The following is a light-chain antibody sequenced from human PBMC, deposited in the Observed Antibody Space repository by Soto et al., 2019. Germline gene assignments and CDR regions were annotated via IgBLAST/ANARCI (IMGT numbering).Light chain of an antibody. Sequence: QSVLTQPASVSGSPGQSITISCTGTSDDVGTYNLVSWYQQHPGKAPKLMIYEGTKRPSGVSNRFSGSKSGNTASLTISGLQGDDEADYCCCSYARGSTFVFGTGTKLTVL. V-gene: IGLV2-23*01. CDR3: CSYARGSTFV. J-gene: IGLJ1*01. CDR1: SDDVGTYNL. CDR2: EGT.